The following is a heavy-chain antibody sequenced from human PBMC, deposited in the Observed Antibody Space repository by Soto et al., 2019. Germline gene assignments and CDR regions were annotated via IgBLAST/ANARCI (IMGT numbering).Heavy chain of an antibody. J-gene: IGHJ6*03. D-gene: IGHD3-16*01. V-gene: IGHV1-18*01. CDR3: ARYDYIYYMDV. CDR1: GYTLTSYG. CDR2: ISAYNGKT. Sequence: QVQLVQSGAEVKKPGASVRVSCKASGYTLTSYGITWVRQAPGQGLEWMGWISAYNGKTDYAQKFQGRVTMTTDTSTSTAYMELRSLRPDDTAVYYCARYDYIYYMDVWGKRTTVTVSS.